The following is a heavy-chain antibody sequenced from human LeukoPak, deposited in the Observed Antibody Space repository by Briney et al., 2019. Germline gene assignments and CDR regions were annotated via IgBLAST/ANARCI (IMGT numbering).Heavy chain of an antibody. CDR1: GFTFSSYW. V-gene: IGHV3-74*01. J-gene: IGHJ3*01. D-gene: IGHD2-15*01. CDR3: AKPRDIDSWAFDV. Sequence: GGSLRLSCAASGFTFSSYWMHWVRQAPGKGLVWVSRIDGDGSSTSYADSVKGRFTISRDNAKNTLYLQMNSLRTEDTAVYYCAKPRDIDSWAFDVWGQGTMVTVS. CDR2: IDGDGSST.